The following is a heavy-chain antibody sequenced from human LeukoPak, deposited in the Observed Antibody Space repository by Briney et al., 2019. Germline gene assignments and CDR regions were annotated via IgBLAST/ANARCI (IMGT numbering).Heavy chain of an antibody. CDR1: GYNCTSYG. V-gene: IGHV1-18*01. CDR3: ARFLRFGSGSYYVYDY. CDR2: ISAYNGNT. D-gene: IGHD3-10*01. J-gene: IGHJ4*02. Sequence: ASVKVYCKASGYNCTSYGISWVRQAPGHGLEWMGWISAYNGNTSYAQKLQGRVTLTTDTSTSTAYMELRSLRPDDTAVYYCARFLRFGSGSYYVYDYWGQGTLVTVSS.